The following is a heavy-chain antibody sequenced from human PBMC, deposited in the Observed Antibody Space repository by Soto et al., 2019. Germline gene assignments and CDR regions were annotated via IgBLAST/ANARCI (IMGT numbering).Heavy chain of an antibody. CDR3: ARGGRIAVAGFHFDY. V-gene: IGHV4-4*02. CDR2: IYHSGST. J-gene: IGHJ4*02. CDR1: GGSISSSNW. D-gene: IGHD6-19*01. Sequence: SETLSLTYAVSGGSISSSNWWSWVRQPPGKGLEWIGEIYHSGSTNYNPSLKSRVTISIDKSKNQFSLKLSSVTAADTAVYYCARGGRIAVAGFHFDYWGQGTLVTVSS.